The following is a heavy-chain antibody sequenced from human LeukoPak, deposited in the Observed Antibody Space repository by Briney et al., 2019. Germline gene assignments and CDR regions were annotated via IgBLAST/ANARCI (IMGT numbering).Heavy chain of an antibody. J-gene: IGHJ4*02. CDR3: AKDISATVTTADY. V-gene: IGHV3-9*01. Sequence: SLRLSCAASGFTFSSYSMNWVRQAPGKGLEWVSGISWNSGSIGYADSVKGRFTISRDNAKNSLYLQMNSLRAEDTALYYCAKDISATVTTADYWGQGTLVTVSS. CDR1: GFTFSSYS. D-gene: IGHD4-4*01. CDR2: ISWNSGSI.